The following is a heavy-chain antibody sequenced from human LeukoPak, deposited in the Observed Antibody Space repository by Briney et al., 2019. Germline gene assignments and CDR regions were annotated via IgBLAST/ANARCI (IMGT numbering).Heavy chain of an antibody. V-gene: IGHV4-34*01. CDR1: GGSFSGYY. CDR3: ARDARPDDYYYGMDV. Sequence: SETLSLTCAVYGGSFSGYYWSWIRQPPGKGLEWIGEINHSGSTNYNPSLKSRVTISVDKSKNQFSLKLSSVTAADTAVYYCARDARPDDYYYGMDVWGQGTTVTVSS. J-gene: IGHJ6*02. CDR2: INHSGST. D-gene: IGHD2-2*01.